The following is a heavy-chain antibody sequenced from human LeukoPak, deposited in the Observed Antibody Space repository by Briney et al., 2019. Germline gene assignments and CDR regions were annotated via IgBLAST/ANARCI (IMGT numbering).Heavy chain of an antibody. CDR2: ISGSGGST. CDR3: ARSLTMVRAYDY. Sequence: GRSLRLSCAASGFTFSSYAMSWVRQAPGEGLEWVSAISGSGGSTYYADSVKGRFTISRDNSKNTVYLQMNSLRTEDTAVYYCARSLTMVRAYDYWGQGTLVTVSS. J-gene: IGHJ4*02. CDR1: GFTFSSYA. V-gene: IGHV3-23*01. D-gene: IGHD3-10*01.